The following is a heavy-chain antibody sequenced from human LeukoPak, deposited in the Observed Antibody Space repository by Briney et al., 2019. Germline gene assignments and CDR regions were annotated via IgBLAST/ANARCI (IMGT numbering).Heavy chain of an antibody. D-gene: IGHD2-2*01. CDR3: ARADCSSTSCYGRLIDY. CDR2: ISSSTTTI. V-gene: IGHV3-48*04. Sequence: HTGGSLRLSCTASGFTFSSHNMNWVRQAPGKGLEWVSYISSSTTTIYYADSVKGRFTISRDNAKNSLYLQMNSLRAEDTAVYYCARADCSSTSCYGRLIDYWGQGTLVTVSS. CDR1: GFTFSSHN. J-gene: IGHJ4*02.